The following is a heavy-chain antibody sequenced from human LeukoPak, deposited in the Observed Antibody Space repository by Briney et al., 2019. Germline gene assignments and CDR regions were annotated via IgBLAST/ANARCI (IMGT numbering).Heavy chain of an antibody. J-gene: IGHJ4*02. CDR3: AKTTYYDILTGYQRTFYFDY. CDR2: IRYDGADK. V-gene: IGHV3-30*02. CDR1: GFTFRTFG. D-gene: IGHD3-9*01. Sequence: RGSLRLSCAASGFTFRTFGMHWVRQAPGKGLEWVAFIRYDGADKFYADSVKGRFTISRDNSKNTAYLQMNSLRAEDTAVYYCAKTTYYDILTGYQRTFYFDYWGQGTLVTVSS.